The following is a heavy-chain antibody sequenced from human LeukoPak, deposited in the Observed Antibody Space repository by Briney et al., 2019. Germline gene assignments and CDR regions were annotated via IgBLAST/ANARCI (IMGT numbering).Heavy chain of an antibody. D-gene: IGHD6-13*01. V-gene: IGHV3-11*01. CDR2: ISSSGSTI. CDR3: ARFPSIAAAGTVFDY. Sequence: GGSLRLSCAASGFTFSDYYMSWIRQAPGKGLEWVSYISSSGSTIYYADSVKGRFTISRDNAKNSLYLQMNSLRAEDTAVYYCARFPSIAAAGTVFDYWGQGTLVTVSS. CDR1: GFTFSDYY. J-gene: IGHJ4*02.